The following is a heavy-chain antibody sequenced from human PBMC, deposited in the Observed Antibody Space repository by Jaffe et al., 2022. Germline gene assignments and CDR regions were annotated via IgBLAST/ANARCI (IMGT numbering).Heavy chain of an antibody. V-gene: IGHV3-23*01. CDR3: AKLSSGTHSRYFDY. Sequence: EVQLLESGGGLVQPGGSLRLSCAASGFTFSSYAMNWVRQAPGKGLEWVSTISVSGGSTYYTDSVKGRFTISRDNSKNTLYLQINSLRAEDTAVYYCAKLSSGTHSRYFDYWGQGTLVTVSS. CDR2: ISVSGGST. D-gene: IGHD1-26*01. J-gene: IGHJ4*02. CDR1: GFTFSSYA.